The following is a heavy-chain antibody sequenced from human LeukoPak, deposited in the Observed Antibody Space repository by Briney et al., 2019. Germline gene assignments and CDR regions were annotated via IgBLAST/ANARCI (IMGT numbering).Heavy chain of an antibody. J-gene: IGHJ4*02. CDR2: ISWNSGSI. CDR3: AREGPVNSSGYSFDY. Sequence: GGSLRLSCAASGFTFDDYAMHWVRQAPGKGLEWVSGISWNSGSIGYADSVKGRFTISRDNAKNSLYLQMNSLRAEDTAVYYCAREGPVNSSGYSFDYWGQGTLVTVSS. CDR1: GFTFDDYA. D-gene: IGHD3-22*01. V-gene: IGHV3-9*01.